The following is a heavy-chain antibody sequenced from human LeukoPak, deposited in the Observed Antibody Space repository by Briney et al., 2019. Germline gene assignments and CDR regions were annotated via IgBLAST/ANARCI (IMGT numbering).Heavy chain of an antibody. J-gene: IGHJ5*02. D-gene: IGHD2-15*01. CDR2: IIPILGIA. CDR3: ARVGSWYFRYNWFAP. CDR1: VGTFSSYA. Sequence: GASVKVSCKASVGTFSSYAISWVRQAPGQGLEWMGRIIPILGIANYAQKFQGRVTITADKSTSTAYMELSSLRSEDTAVYYCARVGSWYFRYNWFAPWGQGTLVTVSS. V-gene: IGHV1-69*04.